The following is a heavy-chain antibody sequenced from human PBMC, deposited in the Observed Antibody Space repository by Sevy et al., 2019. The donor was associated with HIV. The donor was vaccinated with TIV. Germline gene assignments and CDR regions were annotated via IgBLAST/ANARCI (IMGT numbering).Heavy chain of an antibody. Sequence: GGSLRLSCAVSGFTFSRYAMHWVRQAPGKGLEWVAVMSYDGGNKYYADSVKGRFTISRDNSKNTLYLQMNSLRAEDTAVYYCAKDRWGEPDHVPRGAYYYYGMDVWGQGTTVTVSS. J-gene: IGHJ6*02. CDR1: GFTFSRYA. D-gene: IGHD3-16*01. CDR3: AKDRWGEPDHVPRGAYYYYGMDV. CDR2: MSYDGGNK. V-gene: IGHV3-30-3*01.